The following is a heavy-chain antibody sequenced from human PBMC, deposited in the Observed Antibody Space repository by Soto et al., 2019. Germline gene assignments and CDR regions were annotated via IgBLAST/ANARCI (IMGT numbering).Heavy chain of an antibody. Sequence: ASVKVSCKASGYTFTGYYMHWVRQAPGQGLEWMEWINPNSGGTNYAQKFQGWVTMTRDTSISTAYMELSRLGSDDTAVYYCARDLGSGYCGGDCYSGSPNWYFDLWGRGTLVTVSS. J-gene: IGHJ2*01. CDR2: INPNSGGT. D-gene: IGHD2-21*02. CDR3: ARDLGSGYCGGDCYSGSPNWYFDL. V-gene: IGHV1-2*04. CDR1: GYTFTGYY.